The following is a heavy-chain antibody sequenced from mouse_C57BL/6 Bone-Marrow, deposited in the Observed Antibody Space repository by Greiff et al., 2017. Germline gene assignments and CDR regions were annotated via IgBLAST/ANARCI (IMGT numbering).Heavy chain of an antibody. J-gene: IGHJ4*01. CDR1: GYTFTSYW. CDR2: IYPGSGST. V-gene: IGHV1-55*01. Sequence: QVHVKQSGAELVKPGASVKMSCKASGYTFTSYWITWVKQRPGQGLEWIGDIYPGSGSTNYNEKFKSKATLTVDTSSSTAYMQLSSLTSEDSAVYYCARGGYYDAMDYWGQGTSVTVSS. D-gene: IGHD2-4*01. CDR3: ARGGYYDAMDY.